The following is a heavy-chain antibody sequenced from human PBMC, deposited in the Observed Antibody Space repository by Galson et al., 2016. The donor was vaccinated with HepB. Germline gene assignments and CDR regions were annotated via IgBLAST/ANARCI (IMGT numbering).Heavy chain of an antibody. CDR3: MRHGSNSGWLTGFHN. Sequence: QSGAEVKKPGESLKISCQGSTYIFSNYWIGWVRQMPGKGLEWVGIIYPGDSETIYSPTFQGRVTISADKSIGTAYLQWNSLKVSDTAIYYCMRHGSNSGWLTGFHNWGQGTIVTVSA. CDR2: IYPGDSET. D-gene: IGHD5-12*01. J-gene: IGHJ1*01. CDR1: TYIFSNYW. V-gene: IGHV5-51*01.